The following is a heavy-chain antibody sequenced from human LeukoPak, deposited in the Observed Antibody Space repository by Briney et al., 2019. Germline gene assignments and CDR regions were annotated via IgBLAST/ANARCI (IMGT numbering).Heavy chain of an antibody. D-gene: IGHD3-3*01. J-gene: IGHJ6*03. CDR2: ISGTGGHT. CDR1: GFTFNNYA. Sequence: RGSLRLSCAASGFTFNNYAMSWVRQAPGKGLEWVSGISGTGGHTYYADSVKGRFTISRDTSKNTVFLQMNSLRAEDTALYYCARGGITIFGVVSYMDVWGKGTTVTVSS. CDR3: ARGGITIFGVVSYMDV. V-gene: IGHV3-23*01.